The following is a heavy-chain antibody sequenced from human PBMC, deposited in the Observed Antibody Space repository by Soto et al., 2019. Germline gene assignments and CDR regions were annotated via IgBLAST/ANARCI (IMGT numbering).Heavy chain of an antibody. CDR2: IMPKFGVE. J-gene: IGHJ6*02. V-gene: IGHV1-69*01. Sequence: QVQLVQSGAEVKKPGSSVKVSCKASGGTFSSYAITWERQAPGQGLEWMGGIMPKFGVENHAQKFQGRVTITADESTGTAYMELSSLRSEDTAVYYCAIGAGGMDVCSQGTTVTVSS. D-gene: IGHD3-10*01. CDR3: AIGAGGMDV. CDR1: GGTFSSYA.